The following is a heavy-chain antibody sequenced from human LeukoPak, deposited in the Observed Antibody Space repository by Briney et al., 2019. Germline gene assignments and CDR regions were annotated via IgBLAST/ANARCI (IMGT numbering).Heavy chain of an antibody. D-gene: IGHD5-18*01. Sequence: HPGGSLRLSCAASGFTFSNAWMSWVRQAPGKGLEWVALIQYDGRNKYYADSVKGRFTISRDEPKNTLYLQMNSLRVEDTALYYCAKDYSGSHWYFDLWGRGTLVTVSS. CDR2: IQYDGRNK. CDR1: GFTFSNAW. J-gene: IGHJ2*01. CDR3: AKDYSGSHWYFDL. V-gene: IGHV3-30*02.